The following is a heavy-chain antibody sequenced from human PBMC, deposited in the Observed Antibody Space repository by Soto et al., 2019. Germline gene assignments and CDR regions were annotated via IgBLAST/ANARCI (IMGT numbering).Heavy chain of an antibody. D-gene: IGHD3-9*01. CDR2: IYYSGST. Sequence: SETLSLTCTVSGGSFSSHYWSWIRQPLGKALEWLGYIYYSGSTNYNPSLESRVTISLDASKNQFSLRLSSVTAADTAIYYCARNIYLANTWPKKGGNYGMDVWGQGTTVTVSS. J-gene: IGHJ6*02. CDR1: GGSFSSHY. CDR3: ARNIYLANTWPKKGGNYGMDV. V-gene: IGHV4-59*11.